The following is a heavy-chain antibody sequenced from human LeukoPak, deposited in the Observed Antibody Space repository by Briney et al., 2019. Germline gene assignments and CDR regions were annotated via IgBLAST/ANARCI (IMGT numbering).Heavy chain of an antibody. CDR3: AKDIYRYSYGFRAYY. V-gene: IGHV3-9*01. J-gene: IGHJ4*02. D-gene: IGHD5-18*01. CDR2: ISWNSGSI. Sequence: GGSLRLSCAASGFTFDDYAMHWVRQAPGKGLEWVSGISWNSGSIGYADSVKGRFTISRDNAKNSLYLQMNSLRAEDTALYYCAKDIYRYSYGFRAYYWGQGTLVTVSS. CDR1: GFTFDDYA.